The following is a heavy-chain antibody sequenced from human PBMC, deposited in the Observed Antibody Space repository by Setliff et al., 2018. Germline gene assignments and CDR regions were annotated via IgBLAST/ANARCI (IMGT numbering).Heavy chain of an antibody. V-gene: IGHV1-18*03. CDR2: ISAYTGNT. CDR3: SKLVRYCTTTACQGASGAEF. D-gene: IGHD2-8*01. CDR1: GYTFSNYG. J-gene: IGHJ4*02. Sequence: ASVKVSCKASGYTFSNYGITWVRQAPGQGLEWMGWISAYTGNTKFAQKFQGRVTMTTDTSTSTAYLELRSLTSDDMAVYYCSKLVRYCTTTACQGASGAEFWGQGTLVTVSS.